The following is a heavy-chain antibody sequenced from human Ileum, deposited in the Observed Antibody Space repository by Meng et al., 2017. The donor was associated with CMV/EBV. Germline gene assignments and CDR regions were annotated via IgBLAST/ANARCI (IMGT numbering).Heavy chain of an antibody. CDR3: ARGLEPPIAAAGTTFFDY. D-gene: IGHD6-13*01. J-gene: IGHJ4*02. CDR2: MRYTGST. CDR1: GGSISTYF. V-gene: IGHV4-59*01. Sequence: GSLRLSCTVSGGSISTYFWTWIRQPPGKGLEWIGYMRYTGSTNHNPSLKSRVTISVDTSKNQFSLKLSSVTAADTAVYYCARGLEPPIAAAGTTFFDYWGQGTLVTVSS.